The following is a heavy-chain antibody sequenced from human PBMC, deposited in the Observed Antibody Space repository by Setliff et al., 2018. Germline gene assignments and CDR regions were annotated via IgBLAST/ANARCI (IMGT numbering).Heavy chain of an antibody. CDR1: GYTLSRHY. Sequence: GASVKVSCKATGYTLSRHYMHWARQAPGQGLEWMGIINPGGGSASIVQRFQGRVTLTTDTSTSAAYMELRTLRSDDTAVYYCAISTLSICSGGSCPNAFDVWGQGTMVTVSS. CDR3: AISTLSICSGGSCPNAFDV. V-gene: IGHV1-46*01. J-gene: IGHJ3*01. CDR2: INPGGGSA. D-gene: IGHD2-15*01.